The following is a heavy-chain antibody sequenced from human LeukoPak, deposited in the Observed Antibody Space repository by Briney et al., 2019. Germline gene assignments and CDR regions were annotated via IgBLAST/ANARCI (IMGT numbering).Heavy chain of an antibody. CDR1: GGSISSSSYY. J-gene: IGHJ3*02. V-gene: IGHV4-39*01. D-gene: IGHD3-3*01. CDR2: IYYSGST. CDR3: SMYGVAEDDAFGI. Sequence: PSETLSLTCTVSGGSISSSSYYWGWIRQPPGKGLEWIGSIYYSGSTYYNPSLKSRVTISVDTSKNQFFLKLSSVTAADTAVCYCSMYGVAEDDAFGIWGQGTMVTVSS.